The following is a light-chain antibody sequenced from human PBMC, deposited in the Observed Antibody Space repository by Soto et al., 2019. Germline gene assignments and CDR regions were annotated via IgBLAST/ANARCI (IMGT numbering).Light chain of an antibody. CDR1: QSISSW. CDR2: KAS. V-gene: IGKV1-5*03. Sequence: DIPMTQSPSTLSASVGDRVTITCRASQSISSWLAWYQQKPGKAPNLLIYKASSLESGVPSRFSGSGSGTEFTLTISSLQPDDFATYYCQHYNSNPYTFGQGTKLEIK. CDR3: QHYNSNPYT. J-gene: IGKJ2*01.